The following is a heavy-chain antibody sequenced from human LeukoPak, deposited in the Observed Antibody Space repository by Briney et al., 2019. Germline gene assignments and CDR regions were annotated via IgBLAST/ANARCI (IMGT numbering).Heavy chain of an antibody. J-gene: IGHJ6*03. CDR1: GYTFTGYY. V-gene: IGHV1-2*02. CDR2: INPNSGGT. Sequence: ASVKVSCKASGYTFTGYYTHWVRQAPGQGLEWMGWINPNSGGTNYAQKFQGRVTMTRDTSISTAYMELSRLRSDDTAVYYCARDFHTTVPYYYMDVWGKGTTVTISS. CDR3: ARDFHTTVPYYYMDV. D-gene: IGHD4-17*01.